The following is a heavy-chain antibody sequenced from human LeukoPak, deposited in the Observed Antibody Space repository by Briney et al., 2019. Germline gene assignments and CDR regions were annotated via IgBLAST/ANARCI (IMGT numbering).Heavy chain of an antibody. CDR1: GFSVSTNY. CDR2: IFAGVNT. D-gene: IGHD3-3*01. Sequence: GGSLRLSCAVSGFSVSTNYMSWVRQAPGKGLEWVSVIFAGVNTYYPDSVKGRFTISRDNSKNTLYLQINSLRAEDTAVYYCAYEGPSNNYYIDVWGKGTTVTVSS. V-gene: IGHV3-53*01. CDR3: AYEGPSNNYYIDV. J-gene: IGHJ6*03.